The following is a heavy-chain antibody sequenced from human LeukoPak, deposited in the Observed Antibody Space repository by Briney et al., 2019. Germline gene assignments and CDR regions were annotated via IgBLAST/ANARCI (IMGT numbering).Heavy chain of an antibody. CDR2: IYTSGST. Sequence: SETLSLTCTVSGGSISSGSYYWSWIRQPAGKGLEWIGRIYTSGSTNYNPSLKSRVTISVDTSKNQFSLKLNSVTAADTAVYYCARHRRHDYGGKRWFDPWGQGTLVTVSS. J-gene: IGHJ5*02. D-gene: IGHD4-23*01. CDR1: GGSISSGSYY. V-gene: IGHV4-61*02. CDR3: ARHRRHDYGGKRWFDP.